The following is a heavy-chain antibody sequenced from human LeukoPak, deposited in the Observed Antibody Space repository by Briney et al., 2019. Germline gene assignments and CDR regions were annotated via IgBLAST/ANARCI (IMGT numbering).Heavy chain of an antibody. CDR2: ISGSGGST. CDR1: GFTFSSYG. V-gene: IGHV3-23*01. CDR3: AKLDTYYYDSSGYYDY. J-gene: IGHJ4*02. D-gene: IGHD3-22*01. Sequence: GGSLRLSCAVSGFTFSSYGMSWVRQAPGKGLEWVSAISGSGGSTYYADSVKGRFTISRDNSKNTLYLQMNSLRAEDTAVYYCAKLDTYYYDSSGYYDYWGQGTLVTVSS.